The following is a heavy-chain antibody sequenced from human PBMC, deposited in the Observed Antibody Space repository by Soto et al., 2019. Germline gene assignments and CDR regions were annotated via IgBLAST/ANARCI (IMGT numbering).Heavy chain of an antibody. D-gene: IGHD2-8*01. CDR1: GGSFSGYY. CDR3: ARGLNTNGPGPWFDP. Sequence: QVQLQQWGAGLLKPSETLSLTCAVYGGSFSGYYWSWIRQPPGKGLEWIGEINHSGSTNYNPSLKSRVTISVDTSKNQFSLKLSSVTAADTAVYYCARGLNTNGPGPWFDPWGQGTLVTVSS. J-gene: IGHJ5*02. CDR2: INHSGST. V-gene: IGHV4-34*01.